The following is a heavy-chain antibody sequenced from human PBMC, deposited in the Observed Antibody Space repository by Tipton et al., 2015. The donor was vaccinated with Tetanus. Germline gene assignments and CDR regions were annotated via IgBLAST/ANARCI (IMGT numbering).Heavy chain of an antibody. CDR3: ARALIEAAGDYGDY. V-gene: IGHV4-31*03. D-gene: IGHD6-13*01. CDR2: IFSGGTT. J-gene: IGHJ4*02. CDR1: GDSISSGGYY. Sequence: LRLSCTVAGDSISSGGYYWNWVRQNPGKGLEWLGYIFSGGTTFYSPSLNGRVSMSLDTSKNLFALRLASVTAADTAVYYCARALIEAAGDYGDYWGQGTLVTVSS.